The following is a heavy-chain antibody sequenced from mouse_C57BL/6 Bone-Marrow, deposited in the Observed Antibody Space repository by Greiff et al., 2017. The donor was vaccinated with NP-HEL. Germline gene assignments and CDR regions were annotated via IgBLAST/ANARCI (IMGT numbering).Heavy chain of an antibody. D-gene: IGHD1-1*01. CDR2: IFPGSGST. CDR1: GYTFTDYY. CDR3: ARSPYYYGSSHYAMDY. Sequence: VQLQQSGPELVKPGASVKISCKASGYTFTDYYINWVKQRPGQGLEWIGWIFPGSGSTYYNEKFKGKATLTVDKSSSTAYMLLSSLTSEDSAVYFWARSPYYYGSSHYAMDYWGQGTSVTVSS. V-gene: IGHV1-75*01. J-gene: IGHJ4*01.